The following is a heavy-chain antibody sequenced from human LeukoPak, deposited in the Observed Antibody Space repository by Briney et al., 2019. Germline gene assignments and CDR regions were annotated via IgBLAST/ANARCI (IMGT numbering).Heavy chain of an antibody. Sequence: SETLSLTCTVSGGSISSSNYYWGWIRQPPGKGLEWIGSIYYSGTTYYSSSLKSRVIISVDTSKNQFSLKLSSVTATDTAVYYCARHEAQDFDYWGQGTLVTVSS. J-gene: IGHJ4*02. CDR3: ARHEAQDFDY. CDR2: IYYSGTT. V-gene: IGHV4-39*01. CDR1: GGSISSSNYY.